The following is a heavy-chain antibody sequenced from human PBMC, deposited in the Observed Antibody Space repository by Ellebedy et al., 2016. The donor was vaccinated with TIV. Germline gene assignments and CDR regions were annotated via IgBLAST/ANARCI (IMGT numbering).Heavy chain of an antibody. CDR2: IHHTGSS. V-gene: IGHV4-4*01. J-gene: IGHJ4*02. CDR1: GFTVSSHY. D-gene: IGHD2-8*01. Sequence: GSLRLSCAASGFTVSSHYMTWVRQSPGKGLEWIGEIHHTGSSNYNPSLKSRVTISVDKSKNQFSLRLKSVTAADTAVYFCARLCTSETFYFDDWGQGTLVTVSS. CDR3: ARLCTSETFYFDD.